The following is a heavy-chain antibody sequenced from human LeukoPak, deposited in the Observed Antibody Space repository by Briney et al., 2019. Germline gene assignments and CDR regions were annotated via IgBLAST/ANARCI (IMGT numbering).Heavy chain of an antibody. V-gene: IGHV1-8*01. CDR1: GYTFSNYD. CDR3: ARRGEDFIAAARQYYSYYGMDV. J-gene: IGHJ6*02. D-gene: IGHD6-25*01. CDR2: MNPSSGNA. Sequence: ASVKVSCKASGYTFSNYDINWVRQATGQGLEWVGWMNPSSGNAGYAQKFQGRVTMTRDTSISTAYMDLSSLTSEDTAMYYCARRGEDFIAAARQYYSYYGMDVWGQGTTVTVSS.